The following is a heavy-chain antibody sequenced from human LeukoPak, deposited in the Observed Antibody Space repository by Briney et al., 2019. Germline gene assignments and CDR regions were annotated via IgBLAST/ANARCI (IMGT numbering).Heavy chain of an antibody. CDR1: GFTFNSYL. J-gene: IGHJ2*01. Sequence: GGSLRLSCAASGFTFNSYLMSGVRQAPGKGLVWVSRIDGDGATTSCEDSVKGRFTISRDNANNMVYLEMDSLRVEDTAVYYCTRDSGADRRYFDLWGRGTLVTVSS. CDR3: TRDSGADRRYFDL. V-gene: IGHV3-74*01. D-gene: IGHD7-27*01. CDR2: IDGDGATT.